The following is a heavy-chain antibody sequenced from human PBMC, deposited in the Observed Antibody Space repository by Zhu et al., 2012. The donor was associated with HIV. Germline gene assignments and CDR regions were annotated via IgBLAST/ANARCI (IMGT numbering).Heavy chain of an antibody. CDR3: ARHLRLYDSSGYYAYYFNY. D-gene: IGHD3-22*01. CDR1: GGSISSNNYY. Sequence: QVQESGPGLVKPSETLSLTCTVSGGSISSNNYYWGWIRQPPGKGLEWIGSIYYSGSTHYNPSLKSRVTTSLNTSKNQFSLKPSSVTAADTAVYYCARHLRLYDSSGYYAYYFNYWGQGTLVTVSS. V-gene: IGHV4-39*07. J-gene: IGHJ4*02. CDR2: IYYSGST.